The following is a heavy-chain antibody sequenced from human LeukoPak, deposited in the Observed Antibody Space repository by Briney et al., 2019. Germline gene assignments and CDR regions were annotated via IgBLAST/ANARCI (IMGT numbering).Heavy chain of an antibody. Sequence: ASVKVSCKASGYTFTGYYMHWVRQAPGQGLECMGWINPNSGGTNYAQKFQGRVTMTRDTSISTAYMELSRLRSDDTAVYYCARGAYSSSSYYFDYWGQGTLVTVSS. J-gene: IGHJ4*02. D-gene: IGHD6-6*01. V-gene: IGHV1-2*02. CDR2: INPNSGGT. CDR1: GYTFTGYY. CDR3: ARGAYSSSSYYFDY.